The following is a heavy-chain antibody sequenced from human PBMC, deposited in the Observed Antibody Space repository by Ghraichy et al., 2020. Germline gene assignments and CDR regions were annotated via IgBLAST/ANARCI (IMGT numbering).Heavy chain of an antibody. V-gene: IGHV3-7*01. D-gene: IGHD4-17*01. CDR2: IKSDGSDS. CDR1: GFTFSRHW. J-gene: IGHJ4*02. Sequence: LSLTCAASGFTFSRHWMSWVRQAPGKGLEWVASIKSDGSDSFYVDSVKGRFTISRDNDKNSVSLEMNSLRVEDTAVYYCARDPYGDYKYGGTDHWGQGTLVSVSS. CDR3: ARDPYGDYKYGGTDH.